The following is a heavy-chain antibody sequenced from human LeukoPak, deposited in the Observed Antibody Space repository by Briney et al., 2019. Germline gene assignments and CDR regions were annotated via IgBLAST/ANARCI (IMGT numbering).Heavy chain of an antibody. CDR1: GGSISSYH. J-gene: IGHJ6*02. CDR2: IYYSGST. CDR3: ARHAGYYYYGMDV. V-gene: IGHV4-59*08. Sequence: SETLSLTCTVSGGSISSYHWSWIRQPPGKGLEWIGYIYYSGSTNYNPSLKSRVTISVDTSKNQFSLKLSSVTAADTAVYYCARHAGYYYYGMDVWGQGTTVTVSS.